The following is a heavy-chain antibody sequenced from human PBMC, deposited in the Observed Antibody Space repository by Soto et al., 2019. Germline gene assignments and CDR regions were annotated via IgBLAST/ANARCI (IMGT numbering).Heavy chain of an antibody. J-gene: IGHJ1*01. CDR1: GGSFSGYY. CDR2: IDHRGNS. V-gene: IGHV4-34*01. Sequence: QVQLQQWGAGLLKPSETLSLTCAVHGGSFSGYYWTWIRQPPGRGLEWIGEIDHRGNSRYSPSLMXXXXMSVDTSKSXXSXKLSSVTAAXXXXXXXXXGNWQEMAXXXXXXXWG. CDR3: XXGNWQEMAXXXXXXX.